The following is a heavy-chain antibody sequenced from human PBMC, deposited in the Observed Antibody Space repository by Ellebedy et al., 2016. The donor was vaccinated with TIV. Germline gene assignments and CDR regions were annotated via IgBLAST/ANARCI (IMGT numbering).Heavy chain of an antibody. J-gene: IGHJ2*01. CDR1: GFTFRTYD. CDR2: IGTASDT. Sequence: GGSLRLXCAASGFTFRTYDMHWVRQGTGKGLEWVSGIGTASDTFYPDSVKGRFTISRENAKNSFYPQMNSLKAGDTAVYYCARAPTASGRVWYFDLWGRGTRVTVSA. V-gene: IGHV3-13*04. D-gene: IGHD3-10*01. CDR3: ARAPTASGRVWYFDL.